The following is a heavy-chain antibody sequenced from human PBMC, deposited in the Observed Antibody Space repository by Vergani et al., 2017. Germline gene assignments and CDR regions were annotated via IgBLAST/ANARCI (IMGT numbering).Heavy chain of an antibody. D-gene: IGHD2-21*01. CDR3: TRHVPCGDGACLHVDH. V-gene: IGHV5-51*01. J-gene: IGHJ4*02. Sequence: EVMLVQSGAEVKKPGESLKISCKYSESSFISNEIAWVRQMSGKGLQWMGNINPIDSKIAYSPSFQGQAIMSLDKSITTAYLQWRSLKASYTAIYYCTRHVPCGDGACLHVDHWGQGTQVTVSS. CDR2: INPIDSKI. CDR1: ESSFISNE.